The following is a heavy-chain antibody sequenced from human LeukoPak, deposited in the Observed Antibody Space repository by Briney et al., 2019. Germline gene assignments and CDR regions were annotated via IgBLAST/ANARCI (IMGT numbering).Heavy chain of an antibody. CDR2: MYYSGST. V-gene: IGHV4-39*01. CDR1: GGAVTGSTYY. CDR3: ARHYYDNTGYYYLDY. D-gene: IGHD3-22*01. J-gene: IGHJ4*02. Sequence: SETLSLTCNVSGGAVTGSTYYWAWGRQPPGGGLEWIGRMYYSGSTYYNPSLKSRVTISVCTSKNQFSIKLTSGTAADTATLHCARHYYDNTGYYYLDYWGQGTLVTVSS.